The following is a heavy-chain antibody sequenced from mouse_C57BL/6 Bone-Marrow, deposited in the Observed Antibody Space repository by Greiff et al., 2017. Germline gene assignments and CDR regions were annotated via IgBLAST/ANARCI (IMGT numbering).Heavy chain of an antibody. J-gene: IGHJ3*01. D-gene: IGHD1-1*01. Sequence: QVQLQQSGAELARPGASVKLSCKASGYTFTSYGISWVKQRTGQGLEWIGEIYPRSGNTYYNEKFKGKATLTADKSSSTAYMELSSLTSEDSAVCFCGSSYQYGFAYWGQGTLVTVSA. CDR1: GYTFTSYG. CDR2: IYPRSGNT. V-gene: IGHV1-81*01. CDR3: GSSYQYGFAY.